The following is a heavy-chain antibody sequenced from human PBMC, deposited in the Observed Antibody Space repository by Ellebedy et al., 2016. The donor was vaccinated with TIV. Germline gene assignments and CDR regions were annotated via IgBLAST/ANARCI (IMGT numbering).Heavy chain of an antibody. CDR1: GFNFSNNW. CDR2: INQGGSDK. Sequence: GGSLRLXXAASGFNFSNNWVNWVRQAPGKGLEWVANINQGGSDKYYVDSVKGRFTISRDNAKNSLYLQMSSLRADDTAVYFCATEYFYAMDVWGQGTTVTVSS. CDR3: ATEYFYAMDV. J-gene: IGHJ6*02. D-gene: IGHD3-9*01. V-gene: IGHV3-7*03.